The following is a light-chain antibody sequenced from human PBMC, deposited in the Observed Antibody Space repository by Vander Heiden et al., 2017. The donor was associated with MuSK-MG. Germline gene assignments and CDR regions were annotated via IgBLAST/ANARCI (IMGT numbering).Light chain of an antibody. CDR1: SSDVGGSNY. V-gene: IGLV2-14*01. Sequence: QSALTQPASVSGSPGQSIPISFTGTSSDVGGSNYVSWYQQHPGKAPNLMIYEVSYRHSGVSNRFSGSKSGNTAALTTSGLQAEDEADYYCSSEKTSSNPYVFGTGTKVTVL. CDR2: EVS. J-gene: IGLJ1*01. CDR3: SSEKTSSNPYV.